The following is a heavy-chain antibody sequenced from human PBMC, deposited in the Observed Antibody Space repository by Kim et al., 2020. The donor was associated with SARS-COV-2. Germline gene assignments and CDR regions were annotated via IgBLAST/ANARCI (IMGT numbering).Heavy chain of an antibody. J-gene: IGHJ4*02. Sequence: GGSLRLSCAASGFTFSSYSMNWVRQAPGKGLEWVSSISSSSSYIYYADSVKGRFTISRDNAKNSLYLQMNSLRAEDTAVYYCARDRYYYDSSGYPHYFDYWGQGTLVTVSS. CDR3: ARDRYYYDSSGYPHYFDY. CDR1: GFTFSSYS. CDR2: ISSSSSYI. D-gene: IGHD3-22*01. V-gene: IGHV3-21*01.